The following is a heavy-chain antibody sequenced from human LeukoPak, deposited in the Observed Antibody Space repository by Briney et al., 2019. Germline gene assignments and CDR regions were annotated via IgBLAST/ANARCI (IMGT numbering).Heavy chain of an antibody. Sequence: GGSLRLSCAASGFTFSDYYMSWIRQAPGKGLEWVSYISSSGSTIYYADSVKGRFTISRDNAKNSLYLQMNSLRAEDTAVYYCARGPPIRITMVRGVISEVRFDPWGQGTLVTVSS. CDR3: ARGPPIRITMVRGVISEVRFDP. J-gene: IGHJ5*02. D-gene: IGHD3-10*01. CDR2: ISSSGSTI. CDR1: GFTFSDYY. V-gene: IGHV3-11*01.